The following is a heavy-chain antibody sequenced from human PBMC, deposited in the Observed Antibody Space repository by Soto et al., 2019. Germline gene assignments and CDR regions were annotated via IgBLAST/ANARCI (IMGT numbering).Heavy chain of an antibody. D-gene: IGHD3-10*01. V-gene: IGHV3-30*18. CDR3: AQDSGSYYLLGAFDI. CDR1: GFTFSSYG. J-gene: IGHJ3*02. CDR2: ISYDGSNK. Sequence: QVQLVESGGGVVQPGRSLRLSCAASGFTFSSYGMHWVRQAPGKGLEWVAVISYDGSNKYYADSVKGRFTISRDNSKNTLYLQMNSLRAEDTAVYYCAQDSGSYYLLGAFDIWGQGTMVTVSS.